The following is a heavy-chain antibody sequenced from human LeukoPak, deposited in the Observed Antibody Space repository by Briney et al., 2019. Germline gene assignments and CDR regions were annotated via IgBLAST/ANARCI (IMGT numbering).Heavy chain of an antibody. CDR3: AKDIRYCGGDCYVDRTFDY. V-gene: IGHV3-43*02. J-gene: IGHJ4*02. Sequence: GGSLRLSCAASGFTFDDYAMHWVRQAPRKGLEWVSLISGDGGSTYYADSVKGRFTISRDNSKNSLYLQMNSLRTEDTALYYCAKDIRYCGGDCYVDRTFDYWAQGTLVTVSS. CDR2: ISGDGGST. D-gene: IGHD2-21*02. CDR1: GFTFDDYA.